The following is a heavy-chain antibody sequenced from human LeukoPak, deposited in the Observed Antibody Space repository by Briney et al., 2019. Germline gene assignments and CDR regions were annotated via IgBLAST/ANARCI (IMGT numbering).Heavy chain of an antibody. D-gene: IGHD6-25*01. CDR2: ISYDGSNK. J-gene: IGHJ4*02. CDR3: ARERAFIAALDY. V-gene: IGHV3-30-3*01. Sequence: GGSLRLSCAASGFTFSSYAMHWVRQAPGKGLEWVAVISYDGSNKYYADSVKGRFTISRDNSKNTLYLQMNSLRAEDTAVYYCARERAFIAALDYWGQGTLVTVSS. CDR1: GFTFSSYA.